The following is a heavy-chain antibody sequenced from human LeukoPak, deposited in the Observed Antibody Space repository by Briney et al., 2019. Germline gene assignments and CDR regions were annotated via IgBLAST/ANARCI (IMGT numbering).Heavy chain of an antibody. CDR1: GGTFSSYA. J-gene: IGHJ3*02. D-gene: IGHD3-22*01. CDR2: IIPIFGTA. V-gene: IGHV1-69*01. Sequence: GASVKVSCKASGGTFSSYAISWVRQAPGQGLEWMAGIIPIFGTANYAQKFQGRVTITADESTSTAYMELSSLRSEDTAVYYCARDPESDSSGYYYAGAFDIWGQGTMVTVSS. CDR3: ARDPESDSSGYYYAGAFDI.